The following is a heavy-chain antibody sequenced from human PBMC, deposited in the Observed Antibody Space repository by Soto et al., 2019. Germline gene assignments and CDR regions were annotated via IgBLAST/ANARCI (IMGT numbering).Heavy chain of an antibody. CDR2: VFHTGTT. CDR1: GGSFSDAF. J-gene: IGHJ6*04. CDR3: ARAPGELLAEGPTVLYYYCRLDV. D-gene: IGHD1-7*01. V-gene: IGHV4-34*12. Sequence: QVHLQQWGVGLLKSSGTLSLTCAVSGGSFSDAFWSWVRQSPGRGLEWIGEVFHTGTTNYNPSLKSRVTLPFTTAKNQFSLRLTSGTAANSAVYYCARAPGELLAEGPTVLYYYCRLDVWGEGTTATVSS.